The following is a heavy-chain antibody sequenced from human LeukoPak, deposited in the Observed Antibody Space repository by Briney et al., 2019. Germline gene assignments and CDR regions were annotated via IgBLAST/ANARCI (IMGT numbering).Heavy chain of an antibody. CDR2: INPNSGGT. J-gene: IGHJ4*02. D-gene: IGHD6-13*01. V-gene: IGHV1-2*04. CDR1: GYTFTDYY. CDR3: AREVLAAAHRNYYFDY. Sequence: ASVKVSCKASGYTFTDYYMHWVRQAPGQGLEWMGWINPNSGGTNYAQKFQGWVTMTRDTSISTAYMELSSLRSEDTAVYYYAREVLAAAHRNYYFDYWGQGTLVTVSS.